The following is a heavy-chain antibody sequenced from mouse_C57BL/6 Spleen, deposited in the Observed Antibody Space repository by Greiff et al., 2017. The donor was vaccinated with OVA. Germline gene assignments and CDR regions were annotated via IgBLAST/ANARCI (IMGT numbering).Heavy chain of an antibody. D-gene: IGHD2-4*01. Sequence: DVKLVESGGGLVKPGGSLKLSCAASGFTFSSYAMSWVRQTPEKRLEWVATISDGGSYTYYPDNVKGRFTISRDNAKNNLYLQMSHLKSEDTAMYYCARDLGDYDNYWGQGTTLTVSS. CDR3: ARDLGDYDNY. CDR2: ISDGGSYT. CDR1: GFTFSSYA. J-gene: IGHJ2*01. V-gene: IGHV5-4*01.